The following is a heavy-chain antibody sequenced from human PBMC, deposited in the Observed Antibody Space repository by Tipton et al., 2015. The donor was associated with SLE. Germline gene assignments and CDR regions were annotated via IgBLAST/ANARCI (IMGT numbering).Heavy chain of an antibody. D-gene: IGHD3-16*01. Sequence: TLSLTCTVSGSSTSNSIYFWGWIRQPPGQGLEWIGHVYYTGDTYYNPSLQSRVTISLDTSKNQISLNLSSVTAADTAVYYCARLPEYYFDAWGQGTLVTVSS. V-gene: IGHV4-39*07. CDR1: GSSTSNSIYF. CDR2: VYYTGDT. CDR3: ARLPEYYFDA. J-gene: IGHJ4*02.